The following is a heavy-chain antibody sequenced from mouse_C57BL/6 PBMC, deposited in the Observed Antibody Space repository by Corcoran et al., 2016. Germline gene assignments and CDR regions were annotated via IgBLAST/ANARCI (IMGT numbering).Heavy chain of an antibody. Sequence: EVQLQPSGPELVKPGASGKISCKASGYTFTDYYMNWVKQSHGKSLEWIGDINPNNGGTSYNQKFKGKATLTVDKSSSTAYMELRSLTSEDSAVYYCARSLPIDYWGQGTTLTVSS. V-gene: IGHV1-26*01. J-gene: IGHJ2*01. CDR3: ARSLPIDY. CDR1: GYTFTDYY. CDR2: INPNNGGT. D-gene: IGHD2-1*01.